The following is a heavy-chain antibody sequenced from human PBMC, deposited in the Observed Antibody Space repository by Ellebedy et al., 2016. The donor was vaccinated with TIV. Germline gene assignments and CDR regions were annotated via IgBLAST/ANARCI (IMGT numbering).Heavy chain of an antibody. CDR1: EFTFSRYA. CDR3: VREDCRGASCYEDY. V-gene: IGHV3-64D*06. CDR2: ISTNGGST. D-gene: IGHD2-15*01. J-gene: IGHJ4*02. Sequence: GESLKISCSSSEFTFSRYAMHWVRQAPGKGLEYVSSISTNGGSTYHADSVKGRFSISRDNSKNTLYLQMRSLRPEDTAVYYCVREDCRGASCYEDYWGQGTLVTVSS.